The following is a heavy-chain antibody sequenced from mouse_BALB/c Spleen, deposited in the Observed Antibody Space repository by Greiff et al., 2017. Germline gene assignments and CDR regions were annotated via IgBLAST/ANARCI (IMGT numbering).Heavy chain of an antibody. V-gene: IGHV3-8*02. CDR1: GDSITSGY. D-gene: IGHD1-1*01. CDR3: ARGDYYGSSYVWFAY. CDR2: ISYSGST. J-gene: IGHJ3*01. Sequence: EVQVVESGPSLVKPSQTLSLTCSVTGDSITSGYWNWIRKFPGNKLEYMGYISYSGSTYYNPSLKSRISITRDTSKNQYYLQLNSVTTEDTATYYCARGDYYGSSYVWFAYWGQGTLVTVSA.